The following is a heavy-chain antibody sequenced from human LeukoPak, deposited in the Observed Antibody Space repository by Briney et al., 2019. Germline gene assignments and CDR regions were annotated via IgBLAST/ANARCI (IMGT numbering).Heavy chain of an antibody. CDR2: INHSGST. J-gene: IGHJ6*03. D-gene: IGHD6-6*01. CDR3: ARGNAARPFYYYCYMDV. Sequence: SETLSLTCAVYGGSFSGYYWSWIRQPPGKGLEWIGEINHSGSTNYNPSLKSRVTMSVDTSKNQFSLKLSSVTAADTAVYYCARGNAARPFYYYCYMDVWGKGTTVTVSS. CDR1: GGSFSGYY. V-gene: IGHV4-34*01.